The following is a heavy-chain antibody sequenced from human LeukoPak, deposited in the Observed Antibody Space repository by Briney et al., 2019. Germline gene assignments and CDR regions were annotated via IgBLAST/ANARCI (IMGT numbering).Heavy chain of an antibody. CDR2: IYHSGST. Sequence: SGTLSLTCAVSGGSISSSNWWSWVRPPPGKGLEWIGEIYHSGSTNYNPSLKSRVTISVDKSKNQFSLKLSSVTAADTAVYYCAREVYGSGSSYYFDYWGQGTLVTVSS. D-gene: IGHD3-10*01. V-gene: IGHV4-4*02. CDR3: AREVYGSGSSYYFDY. J-gene: IGHJ4*02. CDR1: GGSISSSNW.